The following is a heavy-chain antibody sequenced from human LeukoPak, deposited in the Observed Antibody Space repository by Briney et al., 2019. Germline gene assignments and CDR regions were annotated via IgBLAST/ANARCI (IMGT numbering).Heavy chain of an antibody. Sequence: GGSLRLSCAASGFTFSKGLMCWVGQATGKGGDWLGRIKSNADGGTTDYAAPVQSRITISKEAPQNTLYLQFYSLRAEHTAVYYCSTYRWQYDSSGYDYWGQGTLVAVSS. CDR2: IKSNADGGTT. CDR3: STYRWQYDSSGYDY. J-gene: IGHJ4*02. CDR1: GFTFSKGL. V-gene: IGHV3-15*01. D-gene: IGHD3-22*01.